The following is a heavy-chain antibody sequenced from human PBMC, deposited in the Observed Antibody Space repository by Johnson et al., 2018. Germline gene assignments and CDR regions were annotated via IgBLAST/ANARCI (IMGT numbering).Heavy chain of an antibody. Sequence: QVQLQESGGGVVQPGRSLRLSCAASGFTFSSYGMHWVRQAPGKGLEWVAVISYDGSNKYYADSVKGRFTISRDNSKNTLYLQMNSLGAEETAVYYCAKGDYGGKKQDAFEIGGQGTMVTVSS. V-gene: IGHV3-30*18. CDR3: AKGDYGGKKQDAFEI. CDR1: GFTFSSYG. CDR2: ISYDGSNK. J-gene: IGHJ3*02. D-gene: IGHD4-23*01.